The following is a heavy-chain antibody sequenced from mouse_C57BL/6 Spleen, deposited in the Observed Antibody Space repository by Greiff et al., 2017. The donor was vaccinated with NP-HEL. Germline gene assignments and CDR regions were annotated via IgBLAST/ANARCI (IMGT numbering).Heavy chain of an antibody. CDR1: GFTFSDYG. D-gene: IGHD1-1*01. CDR3: ARNYYGKEAWFAY. CDR2: ISSGSSTI. V-gene: IGHV5-17*01. J-gene: IGHJ3*01. Sequence: EVQLVESGGGLVKPGGSLKLSCAASGFTFSDYGMHWVRQAPEKGLEWVAYISSGSSTIYYADTVKGRFTISRDNAKNTLFLQMTSLRSEDTAMYYCARNYYGKEAWFAYWGQGTLVTVSA.